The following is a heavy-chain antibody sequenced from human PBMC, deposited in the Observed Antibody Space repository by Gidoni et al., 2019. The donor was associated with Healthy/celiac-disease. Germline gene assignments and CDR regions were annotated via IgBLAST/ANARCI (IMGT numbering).Heavy chain of an antibody. CDR1: GFTFSSYA. CDR3: ASYSGGSYGGVDY. D-gene: IGHD1-26*01. Sequence: QVQLVESGGGVVQPGRSLRLSCAASGFTFSSYAMHWVRQAPGKGLEWVAVISYDGSNKYYADSVKGRFTISRDNSKNTLYLQMNSLRAEDTAVYYCASYSGGSYGGVDYWGQGTLVTVSS. V-gene: IGHV3-30-3*01. CDR2: ISYDGSNK. J-gene: IGHJ4*02.